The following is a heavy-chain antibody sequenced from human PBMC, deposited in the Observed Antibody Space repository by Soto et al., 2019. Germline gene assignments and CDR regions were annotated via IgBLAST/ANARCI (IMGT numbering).Heavy chain of an antibody. D-gene: IGHD6-13*01. CDR2: ISGSGGST. CDR1: GFTFSSYA. V-gene: IGHV3-23*01. CDR3: AKTLPAYSSSWYYFDY. Sequence: GGSLRLSCAVSGFTFSSYAMSWVRQAPGKGLEWVSAISGSGGSTYYADSVKGRFTISRDNSKNTLYLQMNSLRAEDTAVYYCAKTLPAYSSSWYYFDYWGQGTLVTVSS. J-gene: IGHJ4*02.